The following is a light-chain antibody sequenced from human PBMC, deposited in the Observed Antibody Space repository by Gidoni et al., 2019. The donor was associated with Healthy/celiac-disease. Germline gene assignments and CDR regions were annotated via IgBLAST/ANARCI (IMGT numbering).Light chain of an antibody. CDR1: QSVSSSY. CDR2: GAS. CDR3: QQYGSSPALT. J-gene: IGKJ4*01. V-gene: IGKV3-20*01. Sequence: ETVLTHSPGTLSLSPVERATLSCRASQSVSSSYLAWYQQKPGQAPRLLIYGASSRATGIPDRFSGSVSWTDFTLTISRLEPEDFAVYYCQQYGSSPALTFGGGTKVEIK.